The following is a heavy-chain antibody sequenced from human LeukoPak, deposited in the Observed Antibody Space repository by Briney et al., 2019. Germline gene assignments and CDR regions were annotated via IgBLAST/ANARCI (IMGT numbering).Heavy chain of an antibody. J-gene: IGHJ5*02. Sequence: GGSLGLSCAASGFTLISYSVNWVRQAPGKGLEWVSSISTSGNYIYYADSVKGRFTISRGNAKNSLYLQMNGLRAEDTAVYYCARDPGYSSLDVGPWGQGILVTVSS. CDR2: ISTSGNYI. CDR1: GFTLISYS. CDR3: ARDPGYSSLDVGP. D-gene: IGHD6-13*01. V-gene: IGHV3-21*01.